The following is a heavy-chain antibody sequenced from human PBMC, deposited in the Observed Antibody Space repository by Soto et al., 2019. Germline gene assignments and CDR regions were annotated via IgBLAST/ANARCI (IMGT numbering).Heavy chain of an antibody. D-gene: IGHD3-10*01. Sequence: SETLSITCAVSGGSISSSNWWSWVRQPPGKGLEWIGEIYHSGSTNYNPSLKSRVTISVDKSKNQFSLKLSSVTAADTAVYYCAREYGSGSYYNYYYGMDVWGQGTTVTVSS. CDR2: IYHSGST. CDR1: GGSISSSNW. J-gene: IGHJ6*02. CDR3: AREYGSGSYYNYYYGMDV. V-gene: IGHV4-4*02.